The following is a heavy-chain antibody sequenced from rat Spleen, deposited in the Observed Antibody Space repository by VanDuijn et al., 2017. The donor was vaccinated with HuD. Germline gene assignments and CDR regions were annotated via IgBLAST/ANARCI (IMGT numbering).Heavy chain of an antibody. Sequence: EVQLVESDGGLVLPGRSLKLSCAASGFTFSDYYMAWIRQAPGKGLEWVASLTNTGGSTYYSDSVKGRFTISRDNAENTVYLQMDSLRSEDTATYYCTRGVATRYFDFWGPGTMVTVSS. CDR1: GFTFSDYY. V-gene: IGHV5-20*01. J-gene: IGHJ1*01. CDR3: TRGVATRYFDF. D-gene: IGHD1-3*01. CDR2: LTNTGGST.